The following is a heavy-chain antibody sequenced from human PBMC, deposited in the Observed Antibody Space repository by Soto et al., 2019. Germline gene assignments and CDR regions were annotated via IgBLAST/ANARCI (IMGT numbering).Heavy chain of an antibody. CDR1: GGTFSSYA. J-gene: IGHJ5*02. CDR2: IIPIFGTA. V-gene: IGHV1-69*13. Sequence: SVKVSCKASGGTFSSYAISWVRQAPGQGLEWMGGIIPIFGTANYAQKFQGRVTITADESTSTAYMELSSLRSEDTAVYYCARDPRGYSGYDNWFDPWGQGTLVTVSS. D-gene: IGHD5-12*01. CDR3: ARDPRGYSGYDNWFDP.